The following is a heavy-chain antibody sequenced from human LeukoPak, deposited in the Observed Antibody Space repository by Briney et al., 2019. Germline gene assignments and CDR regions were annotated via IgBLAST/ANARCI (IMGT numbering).Heavy chain of an antibody. J-gene: IGHJ4*02. CDR3: ASRGYNTDLTTPSIVGADY. D-gene: IGHD1-26*01. V-gene: IGHV4-34*01. Sequence: SETLSLTCAVYGGSFSGYYWSWIRQPPGKGLEWIGEINHSGSTNYNPSLKSRVTISVDTSKNQFSLKLSSVTAADTAVYYCASRGYNTDLTTPSIVGADYWGQGTLVTVSS. CDR2: INHSGST. CDR1: GGSFSGYY.